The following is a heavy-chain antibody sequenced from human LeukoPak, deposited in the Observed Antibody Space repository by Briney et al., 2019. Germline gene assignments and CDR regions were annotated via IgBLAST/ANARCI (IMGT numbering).Heavy chain of an antibody. CDR1: GGSISSSSYY. CDR3: ARIVVVVVNTYYYYGMDV. Sequence: SETLSLTCTVSGGSISSSSYYWGWIRQPPGKGLEWIGSIYYSGSTYYNPSLKSRVTISVDTSKNQFSLKLSSVTAADTAVYYCARIVVVVVNTYYYYGMDVWGQGTRSPSP. D-gene: IGHD2-15*01. CDR2: IYYSGST. J-gene: IGHJ6*02. V-gene: IGHV4-39*01.